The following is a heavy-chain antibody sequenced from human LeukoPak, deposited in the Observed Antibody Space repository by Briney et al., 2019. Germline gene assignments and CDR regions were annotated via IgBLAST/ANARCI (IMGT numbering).Heavy chain of an antibody. D-gene: IGHD3-10*01. CDR3: AKKEAMIRGVPYYYDF. CDR2: ISGRGDDT. V-gene: IGHV3-23*01. J-gene: IGHJ4*02. CDR1: GFTCSSYV. Sequence: GGSLRLSCSASGFTCSSYVMTWVRQAPGQGLEWVSAISGRGDDTYYADSVKGRFTISRDNSKNTLYLQMNSLRAEDTAVYYCAKKEAMIRGVPYYYDFWGQGTLVTVSS.